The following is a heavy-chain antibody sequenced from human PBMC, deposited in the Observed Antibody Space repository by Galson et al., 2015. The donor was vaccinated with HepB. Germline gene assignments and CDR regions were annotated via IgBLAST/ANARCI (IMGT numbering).Heavy chain of an antibody. V-gene: IGHV3-23*01. J-gene: IGHJ4*02. CDR3: ATAADYGDYEGGNYFDY. CDR1: GFIFTSNA. Sequence: SLRLSCAASGFIFTSNALSWVRQGPGKGLEWVSAISGSGAGTYYADSVKGRFTVSKDNSKSTQYLQMNSLRADDTAVYYCATAADYGDYEGGNYFDYWGQGTLVTVSS. CDR2: ISGSGAGT. D-gene: IGHD4-17*01.